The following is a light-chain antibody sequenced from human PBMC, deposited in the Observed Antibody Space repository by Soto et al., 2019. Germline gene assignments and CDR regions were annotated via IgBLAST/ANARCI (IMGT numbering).Light chain of an antibody. Sequence: EIGLTQSQGTLSLSPGERATLSCRASQSVSSSYLAWYQHKPGQDPRLLIYGASCRGTSIPDRFSGSGAGTDFSLTISRLEPEDFAVYYCQRYSSPPMYTFGQGTKLEIK. CDR2: GAS. CDR3: QRYSSPPMYT. V-gene: IGKV3-20*01. CDR1: QSVSSSY. J-gene: IGKJ2*01.